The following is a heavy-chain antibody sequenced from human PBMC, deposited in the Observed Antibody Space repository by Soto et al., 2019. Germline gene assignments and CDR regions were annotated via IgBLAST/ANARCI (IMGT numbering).Heavy chain of an antibody. CDR3: TRLGDYSSSSSDY. CDR2: ISGSDGST. CDR1: GVTFSNYA. D-gene: IGHD6-6*01. V-gene: IGHV3-23*01. Sequence: PAGCMRLSCAASGVTFSNYAMNWVRQAPGKGLEWVSVISGSDGSTYYADSVKGRFIISRDDSKNTAYLQMNSLKTEDTALYYCTRLGDYSSSSSDYWGQGTLVTVSS. J-gene: IGHJ4*02.